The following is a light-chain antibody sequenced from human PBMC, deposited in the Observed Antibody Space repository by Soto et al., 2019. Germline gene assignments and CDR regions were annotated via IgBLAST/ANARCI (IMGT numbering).Light chain of an antibody. Sequence: QSALTQPASVSGSPGQSITISCTGSSSDVGAYRYVSWFQQHPGRAPKLIIYEVSNRPSGVSDRFSGSKSGNTASLTISGLKAEDEADYHCSSYTTTTAWVFGGGTKLPVL. J-gene: IGLJ3*02. CDR2: EVS. V-gene: IGLV2-14*01. CDR1: SSDVGAYRY. CDR3: SSYTTTTAWV.